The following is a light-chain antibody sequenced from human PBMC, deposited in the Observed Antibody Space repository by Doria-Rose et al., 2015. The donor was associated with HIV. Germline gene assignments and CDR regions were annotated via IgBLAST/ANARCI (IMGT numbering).Light chain of an antibody. CDR1: LGIRND. J-gene: IGKJ1*01. CDR3: LQDYNLWT. CDR2: AAS. V-gene: IGKV1-6*02. Sequence: AIQMTQSPSSLSASVGDRVTITCRASLGIRNDLDWYQQKPGKAPKLLIYAASSLQSGVPSRFSGSGSGTDFTPTISSLQPEDFATYYCLQDYNLWTFGQGTKVEIK.